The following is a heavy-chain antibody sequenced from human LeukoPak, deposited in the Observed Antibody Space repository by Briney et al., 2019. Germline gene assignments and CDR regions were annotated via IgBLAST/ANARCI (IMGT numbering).Heavy chain of an antibody. CDR1: GFTFGDYA. J-gene: IGHJ4*02. CDR2: IRSKAYGGTT. V-gene: IGHV3-49*03. Sequence: GGSLRLSCTASGFTFGDYAMSWFRQAPGKGLEWVGFIRSKAYGGTTEYAASVKGRFTISRDDSKSIAYLQMNSLKTEDTAVYYCTRGYDILTGYLEHFDYWGQGTLVTVSS. CDR3: TRGYDILTGYLEHFDY. D-gene: IGHD3-9*01.